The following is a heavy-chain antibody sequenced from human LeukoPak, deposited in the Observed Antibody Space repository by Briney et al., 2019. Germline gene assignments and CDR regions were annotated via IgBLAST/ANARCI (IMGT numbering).Heavy chain of an antibody. V-gene: IGHV3-23*01. CDR1: GFTFSSYA. D-gene: IGHD6-13*01. J-gene: IGHJ4*02. CDR2: ISGSST. CDR3: AKGVSSLTFSFDY. Sequence: GGSLRLSCAASGFTFSSYAMSWVRQAPGKGLEWASSISGSSTYYADSVKGRFAISRDNSKNTLYLQMNSLRAEDTAVYYCAKGVSSLTFSFDYWGQGTLVTVSS.